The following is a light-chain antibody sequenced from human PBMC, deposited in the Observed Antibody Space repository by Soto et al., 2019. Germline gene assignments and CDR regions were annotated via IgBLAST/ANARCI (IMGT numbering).Light chain of an antibody. CDR1: SSDVGGYNF. CDR3: SSYTGSSTLV. Sequence: QSALTQPASVSGSPGQSVTISCTGTSSDVGGYNFVSWYQQYPGTAPKLLIYDVSNRPSGVSNRVSGSKSGNTASLTISGLQAEDEADYYCSSYTGSSTLVFGGGTKLTVL. J-gene: IGLJ2*01. CDR2: DVS. V-gene: IGLV2-14*03.